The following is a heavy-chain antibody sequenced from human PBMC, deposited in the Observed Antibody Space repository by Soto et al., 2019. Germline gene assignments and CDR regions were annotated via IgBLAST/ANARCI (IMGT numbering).Heavy chain of an antibody. CDR1: GGSISSNY. CDR2: VYNSGST. J-gene: IGHJ4*02. V-gene: IGHV4-59*01. D-gene: IGHD6-13*01. Sequence: SETLSLTCTVSGGSISSNYWTLIRQPPGKGLEWIGYVYNSGSTNYNPSLKSRVTTSEDTSKSQFSLKVNSMTAADTAVNYCARYRREAVAGYTLDNWGQGILVTVSS. CDR3: ARYRREAVAGYTLDN.